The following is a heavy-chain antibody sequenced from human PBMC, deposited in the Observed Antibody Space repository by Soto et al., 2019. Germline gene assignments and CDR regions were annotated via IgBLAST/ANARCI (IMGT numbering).Heavy chain of an antibody. CDR3: ARDREGSYYDILTGYYPLFDY. CDR1: GFTFSSYS. CDR2: ISSSSYI. J-gene: IGHJ4*02. D-gene: IGHD3-9*01. V-gene: IGHV3-21*01. Sequence: GGSLRLSCAASGFTFSSYSMSWVRQAPGKGLEWVSSISSSSYIYYADSVKGRFTISRDNAKNSLYLQMNSLRAEDTAVYYCARDREGSYYDILTGYYPLFDYWGQGTLVTVSS.